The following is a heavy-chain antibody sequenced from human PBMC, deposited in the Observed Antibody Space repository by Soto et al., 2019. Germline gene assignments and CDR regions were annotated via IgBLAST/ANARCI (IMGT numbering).Heavy chain of an antibody. V-gene: IGHV4-31*03. D-gene: IGHD6-19*01. CDR2: IYYSGST. Sequence: QVQLQESGPGLVKPSQTLSLTCTVSGGSISSGGYYWSWIRQHPGKGLEWIGYIYYSGSTYYNPSLKSRLTIAVDTSKNQFSLKLSSVTAADTAVYYCARERYSSGWYFNWFDPWGQGTLVTVSS. J-gene: IGHJ5*02. CDR3: ARERYSSGWYFNWFDP. CDR1: GGSISSGGYY.